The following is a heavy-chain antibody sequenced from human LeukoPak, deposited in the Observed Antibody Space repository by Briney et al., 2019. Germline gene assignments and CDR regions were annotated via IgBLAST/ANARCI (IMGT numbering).Heavy chain of an antibody. D-gene: IGHD1-26*01. CDR1: GDSLTSHY. J-gene: IGHJ4*02. V-gene: IGHV4-59*08. CDR3: ARHYDGLETRSYYEDY. Sequence: PSETLSLTCTVSGDSLTSHYWSWIRQPPGKGLEWIGYINYSGSTDYNPSLTSRVTMSVETSKNQFSLKLSSVTAADTAVYYCARHYDGLETRSYYEDYWGQGTLVIVSS. CDR2: INYSGST.